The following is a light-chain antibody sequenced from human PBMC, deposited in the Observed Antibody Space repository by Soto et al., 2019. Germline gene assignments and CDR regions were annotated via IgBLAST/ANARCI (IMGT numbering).Light chain of an antibody. CDR1: QSVSSN. CDR3: QQYGSSGT. Sequence: EIVMTQSPATLSVSPWERATLSCRASQSVSSNLAWYQQKPGQAPRLLIYGASNRATGVPARFSGSGSGTDFTLTISSLEPEDFAVYYCQQYGSSGTFGQGTKVDIK. V-gene: IGKV3D-15*01. J-gene: IGKJ1*01. CDR2: GAS.